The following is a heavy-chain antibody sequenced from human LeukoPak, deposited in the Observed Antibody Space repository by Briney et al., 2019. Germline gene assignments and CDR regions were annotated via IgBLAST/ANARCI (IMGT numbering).Heavy chain of an antibody. V-gene: IGHV4-61*02. Sequence: PSQTLSLTCTVSDGSISSGDYYWSWIRQPAGKGLEWIGRIHPSGSTNYNPSLKSRVTLSVDTSKNQFSLKLNSVTAADTAVYYCARGPPPDFDYWGRGTLVTVSS. CDR1: DGSISSGDYY. CDR2: IHPSGST. J-gene: IGHJ4*02. CDR3: ARGPPPDFDY.